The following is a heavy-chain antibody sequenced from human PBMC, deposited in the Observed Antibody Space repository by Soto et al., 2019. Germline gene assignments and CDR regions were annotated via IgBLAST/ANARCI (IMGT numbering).Heavy chain of an antibody. CDR1: GGSISTYY. V-gene: IGHV4-59*01. CDR2: IYYTGST. J-gene: IGHJ6*02. D-gene: IGHD6-19*01. CDR3: ARGYSNGGLDV. Sequence: SETLSLTCTVSGGSISTYYWSWIRQSPGKGLEWIGYIYYTGSTNYNPSLKSRVTISVDTSKDQFSLKLSSVTAADTAVYYCARGYSNGGLDVWGQGTTVTVSS.